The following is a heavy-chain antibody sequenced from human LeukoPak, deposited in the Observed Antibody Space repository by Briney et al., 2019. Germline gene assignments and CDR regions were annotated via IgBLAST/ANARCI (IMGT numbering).Heavy chain of an antibody. CDR3: AKVGRLGSGNYCPDYYGMDV. J-gene: IGHJ6*04. CDR1: GFTFSNFA. V-gene: IGHV3-30*04. Sequence: PGGSLRLSCVASGFTFSNFAMHWVRQAPGKGLEWVALISFDGNIEYYADSVKGRFIVSRDNSKNALYLQMNSLRPEDTAVFHCAKVGRLGSGNYCPDYYGMDVWGKGTAVTVSS. CDR2: ISFDGNIE. D-gene: IGHD3-10*01.